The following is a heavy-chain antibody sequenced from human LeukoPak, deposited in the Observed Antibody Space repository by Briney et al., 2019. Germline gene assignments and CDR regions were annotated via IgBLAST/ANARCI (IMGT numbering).Heavy chain of an antibody. CDR1: GFTFSSYW. V-gene: IGHV3-7*01. CDR2: IKKDGTEK. J-gene: IGHJ4*02. CDR3: ARDPGYTSTWHY. D-gene: IGHD6-13*01. Sequence: SGGSLRLSCAASGFTFSSYWMSWVRQAPGKGLEWVANIKKDGTEKKYVDSVKGRFTISRDNAKNSLFLQMNSLGAEDTAVYYCARDPGYTSTWHYWGQGTLVTVSS.